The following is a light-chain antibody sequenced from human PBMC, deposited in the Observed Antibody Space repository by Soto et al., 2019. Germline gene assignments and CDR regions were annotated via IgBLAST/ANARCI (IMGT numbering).Light chain of an antibody. CDR2: ATS. V-gene: IGKV1-17*01. CDR1: QGISND. J-gene: IGKJ4*01. Sequence: IQISHPPSSLSATVGDRVAITCRASQGISNDLAWYQQKPGKAPKRLIYATSSLQSGVPSRFSGSGSGTDFTLTISSLQPEDFATYYCLQHNSYPLTFGGGSNVDNK. CDR3: LQHNSYPLT.